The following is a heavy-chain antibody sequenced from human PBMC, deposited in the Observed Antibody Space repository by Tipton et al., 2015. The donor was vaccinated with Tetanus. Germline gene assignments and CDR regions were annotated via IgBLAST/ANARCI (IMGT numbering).Heavy chain of an antibody. Sequence: SLRLSCAASGFTVSSNYMSWVRQAPGKGLEWVSVIYSGGSTYYADSVKGRFTISRDNSKNTLYLQMNSLRAEDTAVYYCAREGSSSSWGYYYYCMDAWGQGTTVTVTS. V-gene: IGHV3-53*01. CDR2: IYSGGST. CDR1: GFTVSSNY. J-gene: IGHJ6*02. D-gene: IGHD6-6*01. CDR3: AREGSSSSWGYYYYCMDA.